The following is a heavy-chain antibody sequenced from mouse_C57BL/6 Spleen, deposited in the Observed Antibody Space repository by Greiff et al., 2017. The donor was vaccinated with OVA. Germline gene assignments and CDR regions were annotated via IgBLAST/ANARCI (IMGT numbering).Heavy chain of an antibody. J-gene: IGHJ4*01. CDR1: GYTFTSYW. CDR3: ASSMVTSAMDY. D-gene: IGHD2-2*01. V-gene: IGHV1-50*01. CDR2: IDPSDSYT. Sequence: QVQLQQPGAELVKPGASVKLSCKASGYTFTSYWMQWVKQRPGQGLEWIGEIDPSDSYTNYNQKFKGKATLTVDTSSSTAYMQLSSLTSEDSAVYYCASSMVTSAMDYWGQGTSVTVSS.